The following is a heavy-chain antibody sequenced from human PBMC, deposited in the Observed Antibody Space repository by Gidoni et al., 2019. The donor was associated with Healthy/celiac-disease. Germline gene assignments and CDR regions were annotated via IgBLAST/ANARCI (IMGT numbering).Heavy chain of an antibody. Sequence: QAQLVQSGAEAKTPGASVKVPCKASGYTFTSYGISWVRQAPGQGLEWMGWISAYNGNTNYAQKLQGRVTMTTDTSTSTAYMEQRSLRSDDTAVYYCARCESGSHPGWYWFDPWGQGTLVTVSS. CDR3: ARCESGSHPGWYWFDP. CDR1: GYTFTSYG. J-gene: IGHJ5*02. CDR2: ISAYNGNT. D-gene: IGHD1-26*01. V-gene: IGHV1-18*01.